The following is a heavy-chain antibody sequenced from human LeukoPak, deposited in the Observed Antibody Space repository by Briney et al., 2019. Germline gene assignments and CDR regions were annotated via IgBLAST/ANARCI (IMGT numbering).Heavy chain of an antibody. CDR1: GYSISSGYY. V-gene: IGHV4-38-2*02. CDR2: IYHSGST. CDR3: ARATSSYFYYMDV. J-gene: IGHJ6*03. Sequence: SETLSLTCTVSGYSISSGYYWGWIRQPPGKGLEWIGSIYHSGSTYYNPSLKSRVTISADTSKNQFSLNVSPVTAADTAVYYCARATSSYFYYMDVWGKGTTVTISS. D-gene: IGHD5-12*01.